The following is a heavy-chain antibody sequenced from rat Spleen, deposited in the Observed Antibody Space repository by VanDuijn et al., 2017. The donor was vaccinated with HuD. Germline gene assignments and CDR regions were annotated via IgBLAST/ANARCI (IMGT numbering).Heavy chain of an antibody. J-gene: IGHJ4*01. V-gene: IGHV5-22*01. D-gene: IGHD1-12*01. CDR3: AISISYVMDA. CDR2: ISFDGSST. CDR1: GFTFSNYD. Sequence: EVKLVESGGGLVQPGRSMKLSCAASGFTFSNYDMAWVRQAPTKGLEWVASISFDGSSTYYRDSVKGRFTFSRDNAKSTLYLQMNSLRSEDTATYYCAISISYVMDAWGQGASVTVSS.